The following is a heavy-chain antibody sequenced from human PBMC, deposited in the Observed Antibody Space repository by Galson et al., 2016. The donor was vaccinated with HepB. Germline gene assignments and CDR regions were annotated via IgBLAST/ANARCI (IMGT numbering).Heavy chain of an antibody. V-gene: IGHV3-53*01. D-gene: IGHD6-13*01. CDR3: VRGTLGYLDH. CDR2: IYSGGST. Sequence: SLRLSCAASGFILTNNYMNWVRQAPDKGLEWVSVIYSGGSTYYADSVKGRFTMSRDESKKMLYLQMNNLRAEDTALYYGVRGTLGYLDHWGQGTPVTVSS. J-gene: IGHJ4*02. CDR1: GFILTNNY.